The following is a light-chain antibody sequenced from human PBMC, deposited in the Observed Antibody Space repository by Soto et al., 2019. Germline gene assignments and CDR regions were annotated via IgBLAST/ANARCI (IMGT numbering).Light chain of an antibody. J-gene: IGKJ3*01. CDR1: QSVSSSY. CDR2: GAS. CDR3: QQYGSSPIT. V-gene: IGKV3-20*01. Sequence: EIVLTQSPGTLSLSPGERATISCRASQSVSSSYLAWYQQKPGQAPRLLIYGASRRATGIPDRFSGSGSGTDFTLTISRLEPEDFAVYYCQQYGSSPITFGPGTKVDIK.